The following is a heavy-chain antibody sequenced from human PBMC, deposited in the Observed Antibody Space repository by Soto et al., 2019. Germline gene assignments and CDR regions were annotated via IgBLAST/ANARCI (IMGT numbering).Heavy chain of an antibody. D-gene: IGHD6-13*01. V-gene: IGHV1-18*04. CDR2: ISAYNGNT. CDR1: GYTFSSDV. Sequence: QVQLVQSGAEVKRPGASVKVSCKASGYTFSSDVISWVRQAPGQGLEWMGWISAYNGNTNYAQKFQGRVTMTTDRSTTTAYMDLRSLGSDDSAVYYCVIAAGGDRKGYHYDGMDVWGQGTTVTVS. CDR3: VIAAGGDRKGYHYDGMDV. J-gene: IGHJ6*02.